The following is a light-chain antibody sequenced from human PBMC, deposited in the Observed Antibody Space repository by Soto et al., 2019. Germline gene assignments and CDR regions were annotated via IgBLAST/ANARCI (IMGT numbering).Light chain of an antibody. J-gene: IGKJ5*01. Sequence: IQLAQSPSSLSSSLGDRLTITCRVCLSMSGYLTWFQQKPGKAPKLLIQGAFRLRSGVPLRFRGSGSGTDFALTISRLEPEGFAVDYCQQYGSSPGITFGQGARLEI. CDR2: GAF. CDR1: LSMSGY. V-gene: IGKV1-39*01. CDR3: QQYGSSPGIT.